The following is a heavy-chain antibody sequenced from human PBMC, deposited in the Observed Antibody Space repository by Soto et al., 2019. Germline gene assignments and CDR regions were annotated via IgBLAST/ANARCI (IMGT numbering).Heavy chain of an antibody. J-gene: IGHJ4*02. CDR3: ARGIAAAGPKLDY. D-gene: IGHD6-13*01. CDR1: GFTFNTYG. CDR2: IWYDGSNK. V-gene: IGHV3-33*01. Sequence: GGSLRLSCAASGFTFNTYGMHWVRQAPGKGLEWVALIWYDGSNKYYADSVKGRFTVSRDNSKNTLYLQMNSLRAEDTAVYYCARGIAAAGPKLDYWGQGTLVTVSS.